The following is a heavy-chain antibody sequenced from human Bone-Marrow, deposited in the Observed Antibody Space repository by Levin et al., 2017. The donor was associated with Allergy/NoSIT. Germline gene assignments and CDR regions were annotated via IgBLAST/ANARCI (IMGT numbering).Heavy chain of an antibody. CDR3: ARGMGRDSGYDFVFEY. J-gene: IGHJ4*02. CDR1: GFTLSASG. Sequence: GGSLRLSCGASGFTLSASGMHWVRQAPGKGLEWVAVISHDGNKKYYADSVKGRFIISRDNSKNTLNLEMISLRTEDTAVYYCARGMGRDSGYDFVFEYWGQGTLVTVSS. CDR2: ISHDGNKK. D-gene: IGHD5-12*01. V-gene: IGHV3-30*03.